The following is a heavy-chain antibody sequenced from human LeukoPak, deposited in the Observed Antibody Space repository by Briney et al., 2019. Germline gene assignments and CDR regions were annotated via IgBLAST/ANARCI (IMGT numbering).Heavy chain of an antibody. Sequence: PGGSLRLSCAASRFTFSAYWMHWVRQAPGKGLVWVSRVKYDGSTTAYADSVKGRFTISRDNTRNILYLEMNSLRVEDTAVYYCARDLNWLLFDYRGQGALVTVSS. CDR1: RFTFSAYW. D-gene: IGHD3/OR15-3a*01. CDR2: VKYDGSTT. V-gene: IGHV3-74*01. CDR3: ARDLNWLLFDY. J-gene: IGHJ4*02.